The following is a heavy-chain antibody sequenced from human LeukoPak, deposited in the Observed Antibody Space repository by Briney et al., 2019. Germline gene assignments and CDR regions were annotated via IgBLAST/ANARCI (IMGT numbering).Heavy chain of an antibody. Sequence: SETLSLTCTVSGGSISSYYWSWIRQPPGKGLEWIGYIYYSGSNNHNPSLKSRVTISVDTSKNQCSLKLSSVTAADTAVYYCASLTGDSDYWGQGTLVTVSS. V-gene: IGHV4-59*01. CDR2: IYYSGSN. J-gene: IGHJ4*02. CDR3: ASLTGDSDY. CDR1: GGSISSYY. D-gene: IGHD7-27*01.